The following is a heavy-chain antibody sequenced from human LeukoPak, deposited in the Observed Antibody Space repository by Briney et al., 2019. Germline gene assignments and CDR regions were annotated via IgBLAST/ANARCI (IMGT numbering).Heavy chain of an antibody. CDR1: GFTFCSYW. Sequence: GGSLRLSPAASGFTFCSYWMNWVRQAPGKGLVWVSRIYSDGSSTNYADSVKGRFTISRDNAKNTLYLQMNSLRAEDTAVYYCARDRSSLELWFGELRNWGQGTLGTVSS. CDR2: IYSDGSST. CDR3: ARDRSSLELWFGELRN. D-gene: IGHD3-10*01. V-gene: IGHV3-74*01. J-gene: IGHJ1*01.